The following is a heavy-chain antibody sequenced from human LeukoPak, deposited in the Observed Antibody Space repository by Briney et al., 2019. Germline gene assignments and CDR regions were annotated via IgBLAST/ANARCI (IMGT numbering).Heavy chain of an antibody. CDR2: INWNGGST. CDR1: GFTFDDYG. D-gene: IGHD6-13*01. Sequence: GGSLRLSCAASGFTFDDYGMSWVRQAPGKGLEWVSGINWNGGSTGYADSVKGRFTISRDNAKNSLYLQMNSLRAEDTALYYCARGGYSSSWSSPYYYYYYMDVWGKGTTVTVSS. CDR3: ARGGYSSSWSSPYYYYYYMDV. V-gene: IGHV3-20*04. J-gene: IGHJ6*03.